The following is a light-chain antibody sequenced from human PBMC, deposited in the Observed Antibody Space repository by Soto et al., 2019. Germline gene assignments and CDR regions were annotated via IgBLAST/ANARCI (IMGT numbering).Light chain of an antibody. CDR1: QSVSSSY. CDR2: GAS. Sequence: EIVLTQSPGTLSLSPGERATLSCRASQSVSSSYFAWYQQKPGQAPRLLIYGASSRATGIPDRFSGSGSGTDCTFTISRLEPEDFAVYYCQQDGSSPQALGQGTKVEIK. CDR3: QQDGSSPQA. V-gene: IGKV3-20*01. J-gene: IGKJ1*01.